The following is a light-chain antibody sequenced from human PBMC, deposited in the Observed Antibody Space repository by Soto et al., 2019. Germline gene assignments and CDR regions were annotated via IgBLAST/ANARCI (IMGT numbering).Light chain of an antibody. CDR3: QSYDSSLSAVL. Sequence: QSVLTQPPSVSGAPGQRVTISCTGSSSNIGAGYDVHWYQQLPGTAPKLLIYGNNNRPSGVPDRFSGSKSGTSASLAITGLQAEDEADYSCQSYDSSLSAVLFGGGTKVTVL. J-gene: IGLJ2*01. CDR1: SSNIGAGYD. V-gene: IGLV1-40*01. CDR2: GNN.